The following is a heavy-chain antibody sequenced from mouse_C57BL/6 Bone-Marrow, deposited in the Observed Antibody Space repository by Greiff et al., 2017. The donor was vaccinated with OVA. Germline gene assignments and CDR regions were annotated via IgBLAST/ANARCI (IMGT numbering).Heavy chain of an antibody. CDR1: GFTFSDYY. CDR2: ISNGGGST. V-gene: IGHV5-12*01. CDR3: ARRSYGYAMDY. J-gene: IGHJ4*01. D-gene: IGHD1-1*01. Sequence: EVQGVESGGGLVQPGGSLKLSCAASGFTFSDYYMYWVRQTPEKRLEWVAYISNGGGSTYYPDTVKGRFTISRDNAKNTLYLQMSRLKSEDTAMYYCARRSYGYAMDYWGQGTSVTVSS.